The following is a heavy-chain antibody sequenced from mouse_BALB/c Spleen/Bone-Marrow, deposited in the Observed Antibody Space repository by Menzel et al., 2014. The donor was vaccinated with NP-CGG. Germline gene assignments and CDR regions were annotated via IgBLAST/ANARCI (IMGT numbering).Heavy chain of an antibody. CDR1: GFTFSDFY. Sequence: EVKVVDSGGGLVQPGSSLRLSCATSGFTFSDFYMEWVRQPPGKRLEWIAASRNKANDYITEYSASVKGRFIVSRDTSQSILYLQMNALRAEDTAIYYCARGNYGSPLAYWGQGTLVTVSA. CDR3: ARGNYGSPLAY. D-gene: IGHD1-1*01. J-gene: IGHJ3*01. CDR2: SRNKANDYIT. V-gene: IGHV7-1*02.